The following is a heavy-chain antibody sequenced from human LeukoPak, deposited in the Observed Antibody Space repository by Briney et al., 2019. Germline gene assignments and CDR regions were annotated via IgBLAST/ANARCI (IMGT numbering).Heavy chain of an antibody. CDR2: IRYDGSNK. J-gene: IGHJ3*02. CDR1: GFTFGSYG. D-gene: IGHD1-26*01. CDR3: AKDCLRQWELGFDAFDI. Sequence: PGGSLGPSGAASGFTFGSYGMPWVRQAPGKGLEGVAFIRYDGSNKYYADSVKGRFTISRDNSKNTLYLQMNSLRAEDTAVYYCAKDCLRQWELGFDAFDIWGQGTMVTVSS. V-gene: IGHV3-30*02.